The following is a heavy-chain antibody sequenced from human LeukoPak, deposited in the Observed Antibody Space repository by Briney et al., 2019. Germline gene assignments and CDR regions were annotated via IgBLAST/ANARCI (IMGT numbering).Heavy chain of an antibody. V-gene: IGHV4-34*01. CDR3: ARGGPYGDYSPPDY. CDR2: INHSGST. D-gene: IGHD4-17*01. CDR1: GGSFSGYY. J-gene: IGHJ4*02. Sequence: SETLSLTCAVYGGSFSGYYWSWIRQPPGKGLEWIGEINHSGSTNYNPSLKSRVTISVDTSKNQFSLKLSSVTAADTAVYYCARGGPYGDYSPPDYWGQGTLVTVSS.